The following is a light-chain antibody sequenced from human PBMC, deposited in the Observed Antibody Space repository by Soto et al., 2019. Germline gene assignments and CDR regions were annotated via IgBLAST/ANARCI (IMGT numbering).Light chain of an antibody. CDR3: QQYDKWPYT. CDR2: GAF. J-gene: IGKJ5*01. CDR1: QSVSNY. Sequence: GLKKSPGTLSLSTGERATLSCRASQSVSNYLAWYQQKPGQAPRLLIYGAFIRAPGFPVRFRGTGSGSEFTLTISSLQSEDGATYYCQQYDKWPYTFGQGTRLEIK. V-gene: IGKV3-15*01.